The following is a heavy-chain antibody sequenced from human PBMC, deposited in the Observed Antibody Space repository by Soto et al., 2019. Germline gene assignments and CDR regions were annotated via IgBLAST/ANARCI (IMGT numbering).Heavy chain of an antibody. CDR1: GVTVSSNY. J-gene: IGHJ4*02. Sequence: EVQLVESGGGLVQPGGSLRLSCAASGVTVSSNYMSWVRQAPGKGLECVSVIYSGGSTYYADSVKGRFTISRDNSKNTLYLKMNSLRAEDTAVYYCARHGYNYGGGYFDYWGQGTLVTVSS. CDR3: ARHGYNYGGGYFDY. V-gene: IGHV3-66*04. CDR2: IYSGGST. D-gene: IGHD5-18*01.